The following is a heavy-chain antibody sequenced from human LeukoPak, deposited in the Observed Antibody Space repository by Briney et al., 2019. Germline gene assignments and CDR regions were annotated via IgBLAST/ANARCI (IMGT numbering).Heavy chain of an antibody. CDR3: ARDPPRIAAAGTKAFDI. CDR1: GFTFSSYA. J-gene: IGHJ3*02. V-gene: IGHV3-30*04. D-gene: IGHD6-13*01. Sequence: GGSLRLSCAASGFTFSSYAIHWVRQAPGKGLEWVAVISYDGSNKYYADSVKGRFTISRDNSKNTLYLQMNSLRAEDTAVYYCARDPPRIAAAGTKAFDIWGQGTMVTVSS. CDR2: ISYDGSNK.